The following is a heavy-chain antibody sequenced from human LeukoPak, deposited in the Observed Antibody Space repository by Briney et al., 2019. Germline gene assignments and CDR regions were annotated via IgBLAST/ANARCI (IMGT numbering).Heavy chain of an antibody. CDR2: INPSGGST. Sequence: ASVKVSCKASGYTFTSYYMHWVRQAPGQGLEWMGIINPSGGSTSYAQKFQGRVTMTRDTSTSTVYMALSSLRSEDTAVYYCADGHTKGDWFDPWGQGNLVTVSS. J-gene: IGHJ5*02. D-gene: IGHD2-8*01. V-gene: IGHV1-46*01. CDR1: GYTFTSYY. CDR3: ADGHTKGDWFDP.